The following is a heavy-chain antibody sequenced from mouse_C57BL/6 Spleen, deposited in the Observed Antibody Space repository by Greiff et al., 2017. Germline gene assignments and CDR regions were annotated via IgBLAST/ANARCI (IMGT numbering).Heavy chain of an antibody. Sequence: QVQLQQPGAELVMPGASVKLSCKASGYTFTSYWMHWVKQRPGQGLEWIGEIDPSDSYTNYNQKFKGKSTLTVDKSSSTAYMQLSSLTSEDSAVYYCARSNLIYGSSLYYFDYWGQGTTLTVSS. CDR3: ARSNLIYGSSLYYFDY. V-gene: IGHV1-69*01. CDR1: GYTFTSYW. J-gene: IGHJ2*01. D-gene: IGHD1-1*01. CDR2: IDPSDSYT.